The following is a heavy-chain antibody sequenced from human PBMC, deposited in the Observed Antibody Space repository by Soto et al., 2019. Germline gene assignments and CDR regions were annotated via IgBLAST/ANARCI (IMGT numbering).Heavy chain of an antibody. V-gene: IGHV3-21*01. D-gene: IGHD3-16*01. J-gene: IGHJ5*02. Sequence: EVQLVESGGGLVKPGGSLSLSCAASGFTFSSYSMNWVRQAPGKGLEWFSSISSSSRYIYYADSVKGRFTISRDNAKNSQYLQMNSLRAADTAVYYCARVWGKWFDPWGQGTLVTVSS. CDR3: ARVWGKWFDP. CDR1: GFTFSSYS. CDR2: ISSSSRYI.